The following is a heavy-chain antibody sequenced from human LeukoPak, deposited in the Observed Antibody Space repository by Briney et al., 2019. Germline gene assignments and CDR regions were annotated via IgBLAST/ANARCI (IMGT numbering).Heavy chain of an antibody. CDR1: GGSISSYY. CDR2: IYTSGST. Sequence: SETLSLTCTVSGGSISSYYWSWIRQPAGKGLEWIGRIYTSGSTNYNPSLKSRVTISVDTSKNQFSLKLSSVTAADTAVYYCASGSSIAARPLYYYYMDVWGKGTTVTVSS. V-gene: IGHV4-4*07. CDR3: ASGSSIAARPLYYYYMDV. D-gene: IGHD6-6*01. J-gene: IGHJ6*03.